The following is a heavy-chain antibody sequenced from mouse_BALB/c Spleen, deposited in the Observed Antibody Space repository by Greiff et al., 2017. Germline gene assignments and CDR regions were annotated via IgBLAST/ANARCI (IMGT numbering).Heavy chain of an antibody. CDR1: GFTFSDYY. J-gene: IGHJ3*01. V-gene: IGHV5-4*02. Sequence: EVQLVESGGGLVKPGGSLKLSCAASGFTFSDYYMYWVRQTPEKRLEWVATISDGGSYTYYPDSVKGRFTMSRDNAKNNLYLQMSSLKSEDTAMYYCARETGTGLFAYWGQGTLVTVSA. D-gene: IGHD4-1*01. CDR3: ARETGTGLFAY. CDR2: ISDGGSYT.